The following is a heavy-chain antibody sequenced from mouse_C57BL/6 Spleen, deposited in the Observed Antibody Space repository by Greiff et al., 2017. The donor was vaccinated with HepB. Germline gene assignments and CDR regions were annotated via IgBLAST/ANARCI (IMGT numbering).Heavy chain of an antibody. V-gene: IGHV5-16*01. Sequence: EVMLVESEGGLVQPGSSMKLSCTASGFTFSDYYMAWVRQVPEKGLEWVANINYDGSSTYYLDSLKSRFIISRDNAKNILYLQMSSLKSEDTATYYCARDGVHDSWGENTPLTVSS. CDR1: GFTFSDYY. J-gene: IGHJ2*01. CDR3: ARDGVHDS. CDR2: INYDGSST. D-gene: IGHD2-14*01.